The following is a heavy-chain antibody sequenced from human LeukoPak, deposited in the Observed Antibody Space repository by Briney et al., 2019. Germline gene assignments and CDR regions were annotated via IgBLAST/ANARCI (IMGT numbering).Heavy chain of an antibody. D-gene: IGHD6-13*01. Sequence: SETLSLTCTVSGGSINGSRYYWGWIRQPPGKGLEWIGSIYHGGSTYYNPSLKSRVTILIDTSKNQFSLKLTSVIAADTAVYYCAGGSGQQLVSFDYWGQGTLVTVSS. CDR3: AGGSGQQLVSFDY. V-gene: IGHV4-39*07. CDR1: GGSINGSRYY. J-gene: IGHJ4*02. CDR2: IYHGGST.